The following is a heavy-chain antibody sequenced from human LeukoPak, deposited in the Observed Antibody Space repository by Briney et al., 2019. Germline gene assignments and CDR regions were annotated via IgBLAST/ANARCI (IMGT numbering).Heavy chain of an antibody. CDR1: GVSITNYY. V-gene: IGHV4-59*01. CDR2: VFYTGST. Sequence: PSETLSLTCIVSGVSITNYYWTWIRQPPGEGLEWIGYVFYTGSTNYNPSLESRATISVDTSKNQVSLKLTSMTAADTAVYYCATYSTASVGFHYWGRGTLVTVSS. CDR3: ATYSTASVGFHY. J-gene: IGHJ4*02. D-gene: IGHD6-13*01.